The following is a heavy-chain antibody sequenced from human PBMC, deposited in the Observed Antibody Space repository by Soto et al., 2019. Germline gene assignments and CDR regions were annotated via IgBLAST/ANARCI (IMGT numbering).Heavy chain of an antibody. D-gene: IGHD6-13*01. Sequence: PGESLKISCKGSGYSFTSYWIGWVRQMPGKGLEWMGIIYPGDSDTRYSPSFQGQVTISADKSISTAYLQWSSLKASDTAMYYCVSLPYSSSWYYYYAMDVWGQGTTVTVSS. J-gene: IGHJ6*02. V-gene: IGHV5-51*01. CDR2: IYPGDSDT. CDR1: GYSFTSYW. CDR3: VSLPYSSSWYYYYAMDV.